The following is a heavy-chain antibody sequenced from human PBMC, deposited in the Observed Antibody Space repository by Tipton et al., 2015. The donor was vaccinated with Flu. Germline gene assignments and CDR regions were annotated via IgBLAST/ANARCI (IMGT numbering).Heavy chain of an antibody. CDR1: GSSMGSSYY. J-gene: IGHJ3*01. CDR3: ARDLRWELHAFDL. D-gene: IGHD1-26*01. CDR2: IYNSANT. V-gene: IGHV4-59*01. Sequence: TLSLTCAVSGSSMGSSYYWSWIRQSPGKGLEWIGYIYNSANTNYNPSLKSRVTISVDTSKNQFSLRLSSVTSADTAVYYCARDLRWELHAFDLWGQGTMVTVSS.